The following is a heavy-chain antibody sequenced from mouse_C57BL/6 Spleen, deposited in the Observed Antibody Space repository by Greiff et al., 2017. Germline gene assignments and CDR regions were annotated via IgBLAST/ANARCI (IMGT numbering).Heavy chain of an antibody. D-gene: IGHD1-1*01. J-gene: IGHJ3*01. CDR1: GYTFTSYD. Sequence: QVHVKQSGPELVKPGASVKLSCKASGYTFTSYDINWVKQRPGQGLEWIGWIYPRDGSTKYNEKFKGKATLTVDTSSSTAYMELHSLTSEDSAVYFCARYYYGSSYAWFAYWGQGTLVTVSA. CDR2: IYPRDGST. CDR3: ARYYYGSSYAWFAY. V-gene: IGHV1-85*01.